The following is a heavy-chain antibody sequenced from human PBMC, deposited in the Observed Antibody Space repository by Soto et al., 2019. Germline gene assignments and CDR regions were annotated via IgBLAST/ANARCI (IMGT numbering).Heavy chain of an antibody. Sequence: GASVKVSCKASGYTFTSYYMHWVRQAPVQRLEWMGIINPSGGSTSYAQKFQGRVTMTRDTSTSTVYMELSSLRSEDTALYYCAREPTTVTTSDAFDIWGQGTMVTVSS. CDR3: AREPTTVTTSDAFDI. CDR2: INPSGGST. J-gene: IGHJ3*02. D-gene: IGHD4-17*01. V-gene: IGHV1-46*03. CDR1: GYTFTSYY.